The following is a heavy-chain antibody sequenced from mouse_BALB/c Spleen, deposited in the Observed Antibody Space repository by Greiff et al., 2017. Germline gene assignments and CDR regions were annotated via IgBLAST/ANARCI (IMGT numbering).Heavy chain of an antibody. D-gene: IGHD2-10*02. Sequence: EVKLQESGPGLVKPSQSLSLTCSVTGYSITSGYYWNWIRQFPGNKLEWMGYISYDGSNNYNPSLKNRISITRDTSKNQFFLKLNSVTTEDTATYYCATEWYGNYDYAMDYWGQGTSVTVSS. CDR3: ATEWYGNYDYAMDY. J-gene: IGHJ4*01. CDR1: GYSITSGYY. V-gene: IGHV3-6*02. CDR2: ISYDGSN.